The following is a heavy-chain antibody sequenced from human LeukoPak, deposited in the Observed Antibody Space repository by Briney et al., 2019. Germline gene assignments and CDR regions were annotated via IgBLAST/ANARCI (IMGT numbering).Heavy chain of an antibody. CDR1: GYTFTSYG. D-gene: IGHD6-13*01. J-gene: IGHJ4*02. Sequence: GASVKVSCKASGYTFTSYGISWVRQAPGQGLEWMGWINAYNGNTNYAQKFQGRVTMTRDTSISTAYMELSRLRSDDTAVYYCARGWIAAAAFDYWGQGTLVTVSS. CDR3: ARGWIAAAAFDY. CDR2: INAYNGNT. V-gene: IGHV1-18*01.